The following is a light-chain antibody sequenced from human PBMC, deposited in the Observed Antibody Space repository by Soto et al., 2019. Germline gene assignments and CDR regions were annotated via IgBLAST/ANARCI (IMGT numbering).Light chain of an antibody. CDR3: HQYGSSLFT. V-gene: IGKV3-20*01. Sequence: EIVLTQSPGTRSLSPGERATLSCRASESVSSKYLAWYQQKPGQAPRVLIYGTSIRASGVPERFSGGGSGTDFTLTITRLEPEDFAMYYCHQYGSSLFTFDPGTKVDFK. CDR2: GTS. CDR1: ESVSSKY. J-gene: IGKJ3*01.